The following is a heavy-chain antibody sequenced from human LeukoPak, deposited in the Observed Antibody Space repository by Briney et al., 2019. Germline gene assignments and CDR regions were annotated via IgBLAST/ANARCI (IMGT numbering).Heavy chain of an antibody. Sequence: ASLKVSCTTSGGTFTSYAISWVRQAPGQGLEWMGGIISIFGTANNAQKFQGRVTMTADESTSTAYMERSSLRSEDTAVYYCARDLFYFESSGYSAGYFQQGGQGTLVTVSS. CDR1: GGTFTSYA. D-gene: IGHD3-22*01. V-gene: IGHV1-69*01. J-gene: IGHJ1*01. CDR3: ARDLFYFESSGYSAGYFQQ. CDR2: IISIFGTA.